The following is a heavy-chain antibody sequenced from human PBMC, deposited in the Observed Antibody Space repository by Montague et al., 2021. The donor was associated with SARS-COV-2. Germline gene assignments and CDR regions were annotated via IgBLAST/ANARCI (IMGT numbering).Heavy chain of an antibody. CDR1: DGSFSDYS. V-gene: IGHV4-34*01. J-gene: IGHJ4*02. D-gene: IGHD3-22*01. CDR2: INHRGST. CDR3: ARGRQHINMVVVVVTGREYYFDF. Sequence: SETLSLTCAVYDGSFSDYSWTWISQPPGKGLEWIGEINHRGSTNYNPSLKSRVTISVDTSKNQFSLKMTSVTAADTAVYYCARGRQHINMVVVVVTGREYYFDFWGQGTLVAVSS.